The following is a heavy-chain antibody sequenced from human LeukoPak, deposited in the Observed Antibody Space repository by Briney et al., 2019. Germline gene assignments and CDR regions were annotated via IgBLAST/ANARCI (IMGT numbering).Heavy chain of an antibody. CDR2: AYYRSKWFN. D-gene: IGHD6-19*01. V-gene: IGHV6-1*01. CDR1: GDSVSSNSAA. J-gene: IGHJ4*02. Sequence: SQTLSLTCAISGDSVSSNSAAWNWIRQSPSRGLEWLGTAYYRSKWFNDYAVSVKSRITINPATSKNQFSLQLNSVTPEDTAVYSCARSGGLNLPFNCWGQGTLVYVSS. CDR3: ARSGGLNLPFNC.